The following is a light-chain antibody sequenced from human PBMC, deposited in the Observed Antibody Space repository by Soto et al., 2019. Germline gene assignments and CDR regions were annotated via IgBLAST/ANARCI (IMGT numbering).Light chain of an antibody. CDR3: SAYTVSRTYV. J-gene: IGLJ1*01. CDR1: SSDVGAYNF. CDR2: NVY. V-gene: IGLV2-14*03. Sequence: QSALTQPASVSGSPGQSITISCTGTSSDVGAYNFVSWHQQHPGKAPKLMIYNVYDRPSGISYRFSGSKSGNTASLTISGLQGEDEADYYCSAYTVSRTYVFGTGTKADRP.